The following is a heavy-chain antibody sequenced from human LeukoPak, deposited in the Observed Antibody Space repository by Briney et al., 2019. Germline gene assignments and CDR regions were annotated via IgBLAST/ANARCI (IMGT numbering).Heavy chain of an antibody. CDR2: IYSGGST. J-gene: IGHJ4*02. Sequence: AGGSLRLSCAASGFTVSSNYMSWVRQAPGKGLEWVSVIYSGGSTYYADSVKGRFTISRDNSKNTLYLQMNSLRAEDTAVYYCARGGYSSSWYHFDYWGQGTLVTVSS. CDR1: GFTVSSNY. CDR3: ARGGYSSSWYHFDY. V-gene: IGHV3-53*01. D-gene: IGHD6-13*01.